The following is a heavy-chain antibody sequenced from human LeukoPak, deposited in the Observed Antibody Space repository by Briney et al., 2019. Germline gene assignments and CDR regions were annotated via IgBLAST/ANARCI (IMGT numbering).Heavy chain of an antibody. CDR3: AKEVIAAAAPDY. J-gene: IGHJ4*02. V-gene: IGHV3-30*18. Sequence: PGGSLRLSCAASGFTFSSYGMHWVRQAPGKGLGWVAVISYDGSNKYYADSVKGRLTISRDNSKNTLYLQMNSLRAEDTAVYYCAKEVIAAAAPDYWGQGTLVTVSS. CDR1: GFTFSSYG. D-gene: IGHD6-13*01. CDR2: ISYDGSNK.